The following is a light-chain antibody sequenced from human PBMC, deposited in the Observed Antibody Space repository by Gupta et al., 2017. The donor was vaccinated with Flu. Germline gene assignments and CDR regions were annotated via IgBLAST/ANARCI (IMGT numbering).Light chain of an antibody. CDR3: VVSDASISAFV. CDR1: SSNIGSNN. J-gene: IGLJ1*01. Sequence: VTISCSGTSSNIGSNNVFWHHQPPATAPNLLIVYNSQRPSGVPARFFGSKSGSSASLPTVGLRSEEEADDYCVVSDASISAFVFGTGTTLTVL. CDR2: YNS. V-gene: IGLV1-47*02.